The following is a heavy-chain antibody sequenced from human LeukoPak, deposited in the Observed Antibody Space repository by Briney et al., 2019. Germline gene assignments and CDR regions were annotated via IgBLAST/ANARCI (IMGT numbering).Heavy chain of an antibody. Sequence: SETLSLTCTVSGGSVSGYYWSWIRQPPGKGLEWIGYIHYSGSTNYNPSLKSRVTISVDTSKNQFSLKLSSVTAADTAIYYCARGGSKRWLVDDSWGQGTLVTVSS. D-gene: IGHD6-19*01. CDR2: IHYSGST. CDR3: ARGGSKRWLVDDS. V-gene: IGHV4-59*02. CDR1: GGSVSGYY. J-gene: IGHJ4*02.